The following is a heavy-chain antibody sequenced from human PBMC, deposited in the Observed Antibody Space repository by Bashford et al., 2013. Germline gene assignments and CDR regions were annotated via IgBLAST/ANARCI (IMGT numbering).Heavy chain of an antibody. V-gene: IGHV1-2*02. CDR3: AKDKGSGWYGIGS. Sequence: VASVKVSCKASGYTLSDYYINWVRQAPGQGLEWMGWINPKTKRTKYEENLQGRVSMTSDTSVNTAYMEVKSLTTDDTAMYYCAKDKGSGWYGIGSWGQGTLVTVSS. CDR1: GYTLSDYY. D-gene: IGHD6-13*01. CDR2: INPKTKRT. J-gene: IGHJ5*01.